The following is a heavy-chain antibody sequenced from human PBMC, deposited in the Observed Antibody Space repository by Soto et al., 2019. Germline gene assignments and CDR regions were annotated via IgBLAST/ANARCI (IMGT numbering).Heavy chain of an antibody. Sequence: EGQLLESGGGLVQPGGSLRLSCAAPGFTFSDYAMSWVRQGPGKELEWASGISGVGGSTYYPDSVKGRFTISRDNSKNTVSLQMNNLTADDTGVYYCAKQRVGSSWYRDFDLWGQGTLVTVSS. CDR2: ISGVGGST. V-gene: IGHV3-23*01. J-gene: IGHJ4*02. CDR3: AKQRVGSSWYRDFDL. CDR1: GFTFSDYA. D-gene: IGHD6-13*01.